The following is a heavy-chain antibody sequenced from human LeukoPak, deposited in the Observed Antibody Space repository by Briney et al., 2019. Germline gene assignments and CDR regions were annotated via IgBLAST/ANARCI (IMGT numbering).Heavy chain of an antibody. V-gene: IGHV3-74*01. CDR2: INNDGSGT. CDR1: GFTFSSYW. J-gene: IGHJ5*02. CDR3: VRVGESTWS. Sequence: HTGGSLRLSCAASGFTFSSYWMHWVRQAPGKGPVWVSRINNDGSGTTYADSVKGRFTISRDDAKNTLYLQMNSLRAEDTAVYYCVRVGESTWSCGQGTLFTLSS. D-gene: IGHD2-15*01.